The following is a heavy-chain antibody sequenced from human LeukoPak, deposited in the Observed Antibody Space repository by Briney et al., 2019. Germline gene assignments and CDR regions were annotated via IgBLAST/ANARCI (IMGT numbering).Heavy chain of an antibody. Sequence: PSDTLSLTCTVSGGSISSYYWSWIRQPAAKGLEWIGRMFITGDRNYNPSLKSRLSMSLDTSKNQFSLKLSSVTAADTAVYYRALVLEVAGTVSHRLDPWGQGTLVTVSS. CDR2: MFITGDR. CDR3: ALVLEVAGTVSHRLDP. CDR1: GGSISSYY. V-gene: IGHV4-4*07. J-gene: IGHJ5*02. D-gene: IGHD6-19*01.